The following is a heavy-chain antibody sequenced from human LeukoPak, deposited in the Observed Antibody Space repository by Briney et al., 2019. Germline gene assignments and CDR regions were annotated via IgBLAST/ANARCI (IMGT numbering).Heavy chain of an antibody. CDR2: ISSSSSYI. J-gene: IGHJ5*02. CDR3: ARAPITMVRGVMKSWFDP. Sequence: GGSLRLSCAASGFTFSSYSMNWVRQAPGKGLEWVSSISSSSSYIYYADSVKGRFTISRDNAKNSLYLQMNSLRAEDTAVYYCARAPITMVRGVMKSWFDPWGQGTLVTVSS. CDR1: GFTFSSYS. D-gene: IGHD3-10*01. V-gene: IGHV3-21*04.